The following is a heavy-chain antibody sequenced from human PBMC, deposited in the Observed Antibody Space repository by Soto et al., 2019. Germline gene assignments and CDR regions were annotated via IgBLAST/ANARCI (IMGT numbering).Heavy chain of an antibody. Sequence: SETLSLTCTVSGDSISSGAYYWSWIRQHPGKGLEWIGYISYSGRTYYNPSLKSRLTISLDTSENQFSLKLSSVTAADTAVYYCARQNVQRWYYFDYWGQGTLVTVSS. CDR1: GDSISSGAYY. J-gene: IGHJ4*02. D-gene: IGHD6-13*01. CDR2: ISYSGRT. V-gene: IGHV4-31*03. CDR3: ARQNVQRWYYFDY.